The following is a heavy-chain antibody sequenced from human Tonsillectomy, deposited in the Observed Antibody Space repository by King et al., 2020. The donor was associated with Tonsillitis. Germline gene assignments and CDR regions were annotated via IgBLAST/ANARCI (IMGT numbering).Heavy chain of an antibody. Sequence: VQLVESGGGLVQPGGSLRLSCAASGFTLSSYAMSWARQAPGMGLEWVSTISASAGSTYYTDSVKGRFTISRDNSKNTLYLQMDSLRAEDTAVYYCAKGSGEGGYWGQGTLVTVSS. V-gene: IGHV3-23*04. CDR1: GFTLSSYA. CDR3: AKGSGEGGY. CDR2: ISASAGST. J-gene: IGHJ4*02.